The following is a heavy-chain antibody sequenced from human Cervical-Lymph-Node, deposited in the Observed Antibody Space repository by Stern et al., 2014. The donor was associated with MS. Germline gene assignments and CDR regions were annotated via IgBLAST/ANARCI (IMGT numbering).Heavy chain of an antibody. CDR1: GGTFNNHV. J-gene: IGHJ4*02. V-gene: IGHV1-69*06. CDR2: IIPMFGTP. D-gene: IGHD5-12*01. CDR3: ANRDMGYTYGRHDY. Sequence: QVQLVQSGAEVKKPGSSVKVSCKASGGTFNNHVISWVRQARGQALEWMGGIIPMFGTPNYARKFQGRVTIIADKSTSTVHMVLSNLNDEDTAIYYCANRDMGYTYGRHDYWGQGTLVTVS.